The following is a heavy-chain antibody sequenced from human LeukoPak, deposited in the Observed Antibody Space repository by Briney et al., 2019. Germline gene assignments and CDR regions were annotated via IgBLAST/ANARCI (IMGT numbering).Heavy chain of an antibody. Sequence: GSLRLTCAASGFTFSDYYMSWIRQAPGKGLEWIGSIYYSGSTYYNPSLKSRVTISVDTSKNQFSLKLSSVTAADTAVYYCARTDSSGYYLYDAFDIWGQGTMVTVSS. CDR1: GFTFSDYY. CDR2: IYYSGST. CDR3: ARTDSSGYYLYDAFDI. D-gene: IGHD3-22*01. J-gene: IGHJ3*02. V-gene: IGHV4-59*05.